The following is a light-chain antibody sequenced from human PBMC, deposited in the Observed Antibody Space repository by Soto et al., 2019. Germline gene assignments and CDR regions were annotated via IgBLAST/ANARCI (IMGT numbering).Light chain of an antibody. CDR3: QQYNNWPRT. V-gene: IGKV3-15*01. Sequence: ERGMTQSPATLSVSPGERVTLSCRASQSVSNNLAWYQQKPGQAPRLLIYGASTRATGIPARFSGSGSGTEFTLTITSLQSEDFAVYYCQQYNNWPRTFGQGTKV. CDR1: QSVSNN. J-gene: IGKJ1*01. CDR2: GAS.